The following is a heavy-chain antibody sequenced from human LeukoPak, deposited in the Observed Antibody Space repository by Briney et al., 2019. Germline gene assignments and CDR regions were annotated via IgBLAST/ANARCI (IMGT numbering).Heavy chain of an antibody. V-gene: IGHV4-4*08. Sequence: SETLSLTCAVYGGSFSGYYWSWIRQPPGKGLEWIGRIYTSGSTNYNPSLKSRVTISVDTSKNQFSLKLSSVTAADTAVYYCARDYYYDSSGSQYYFDYWGQGTLVTVSS. D-gene: IGHD3-22*01. J-gene: IGHJ4*02. CDR1: GGSFSGYY. CDR2: IYTSGST. CDR3: ARDYYYDSSGSQYYFDY.